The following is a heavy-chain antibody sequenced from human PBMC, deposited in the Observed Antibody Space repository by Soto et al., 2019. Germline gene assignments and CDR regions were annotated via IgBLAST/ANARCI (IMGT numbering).Heavy chain of an antibody. CDR3: ASSRGYYYDYYYYGMDV. CDR2: INAGNGNT. D-gene: IGHD3-22*01. CDR1: GYTFTSYA. V-gene: IGHV1-3*01. Sequence: QVQLVQSGAEVKKPGASVKVSCKASGYTFTSYAMHWVRQAPGQRLEWMGWINAGNGNTKYSQKFQGRVTITRDTSESTAYMALSSLRSEDTAVYYCASSRGYYYDYYYYGMDVWGQGTTVTVSS. J-gene: IGHJ6*02.